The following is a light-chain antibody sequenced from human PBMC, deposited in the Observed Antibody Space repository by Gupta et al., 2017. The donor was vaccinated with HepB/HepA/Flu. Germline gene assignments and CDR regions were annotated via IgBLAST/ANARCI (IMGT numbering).Light chain of an antibody. Sequence: IVLTQSPGTLSLSPGERATLSCRASQTVTAFYLAWYQQKPGQAPRLLIYTTSSWATGIPYRFSGSGSGTEFTLTISRLEPEDFATYYCQQYDSSPQTFGQGTKVEIK. CDR3: QQYDSSPQT. V-gene: IGKV3-20*01. J-gene: IGKJ1*01. CDR2: TTS. CDR1: QTVTAFY.